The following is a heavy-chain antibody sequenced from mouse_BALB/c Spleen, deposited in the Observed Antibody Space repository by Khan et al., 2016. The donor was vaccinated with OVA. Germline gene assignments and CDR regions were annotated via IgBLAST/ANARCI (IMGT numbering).Heavy chain of an antibody. CDR1: GYTFTSYW. V-gene: IGHV1-7*01. J-gene: IGHJ3*01. D-gene: IGHD2-4*01. Sequence: QVQLQQPGAELAKPGASVKMSCKASGYTFTSYWMHWVKQRPGQGLEWIGFINPTTGYTEYNQKFKDKATLTADKSSSTAYMQLSSLTSEDSAVYYCARSPTMITQCSYWGQGTLVTVSA. CDR2: INPTTGYT. CDR3: ARSPTMITQCSY.